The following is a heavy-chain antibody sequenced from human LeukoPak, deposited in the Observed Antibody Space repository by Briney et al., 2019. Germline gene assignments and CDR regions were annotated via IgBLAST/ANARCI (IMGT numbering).Heavy chain of an antibody. V-gene: IGHV3-30-3*01. J-gene: IGHJ4*02. CDR3: ARDPEWLLNTRYYFDY. Sequence: GSLRLSGAASGFTFSSYAMHWVRQAPGKGLEWVAVISYDGSNKYYADSVKGRFTISRDNSKNTLYLQMNSLRAEDTAVYYCARDPEWLLNTRYYFDYWGQGTLVTVSS. D-gene: IGHD3-3*01. CDR1: GFTFSSYA. CDR2: ISYDGSNK.